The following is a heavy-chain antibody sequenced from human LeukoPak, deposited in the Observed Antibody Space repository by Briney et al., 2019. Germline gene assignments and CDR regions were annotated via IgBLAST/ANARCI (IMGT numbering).Heavy chain of an antibody. CDR1: GGSISSYY. J-gene: IGHJ4*02. CDR3: ARGLVVAASDY. V-gene: IGHV4-59*01. CDR2: IYYSGST. Sequence: NPSETLSLTCTVSGGSISSYYWSWIRQPPGKGLEWIGYIYYSGSTNYNPSLKSRVTIPVDTSKNQSSLELSSVTAADTAVYYCARGLVVAASDYWGQGTLVTVSS. D-gene: IGHD2-15*01.